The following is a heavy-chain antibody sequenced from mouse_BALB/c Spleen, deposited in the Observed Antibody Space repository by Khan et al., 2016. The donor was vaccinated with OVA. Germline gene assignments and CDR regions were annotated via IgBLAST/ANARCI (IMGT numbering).Heavy chain of an antibody. D-gene: IGHD2-14*01. CDR2: INTETGEP. CDR1: GYTFTDYS. J-gene: IGHJ2*01. V-gene: IGHV9-2-1*01. CDR3: ARDRYDYFDY. Sequence: QIQLVQSGPELKKPGETVKISCKASGYTFTDYSMHWVKQAPGKGLKWMGWINTETGEPTYADDFKGRFAFSLEPSASTAYLQINNLKKEDTATCFCARDRYDYFDYWGQGTTLTVSS.